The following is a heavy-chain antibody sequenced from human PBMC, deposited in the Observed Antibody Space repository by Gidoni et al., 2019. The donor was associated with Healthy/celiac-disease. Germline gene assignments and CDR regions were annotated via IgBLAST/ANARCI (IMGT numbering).Heavy chain of an antibody. CDR3: AKGGYYYGSGSYYTDYFDY. CDR2: IGGSGGRT. CDR1: GFTVSSSA. V-gene: IGHV3-23*01. Sequence: VQLLESGAGLLQPGASLRLSGAASGFTVSSSAMSWVGQPPGKGLEWVSAIGGSGGRTYDADSVKGRFTISRDNSKNTLYLQMNSLRAEDTAVYYCAKGGYYYGSGSYYTDYFDYWGQGTLVTVSS. J-gene: IGHJ4*02. D-gene: IGHD3-10*01.